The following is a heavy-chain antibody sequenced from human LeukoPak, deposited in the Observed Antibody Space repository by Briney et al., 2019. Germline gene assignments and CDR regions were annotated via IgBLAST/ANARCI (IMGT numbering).Heavy chain of an antibody. CDR3: AKAWRGYSYGPFDY. Sequence: PGGSLRLSCAASGFTFSSYAMSWVRQAPGKGLEWVSAISGSGGSTYYADSVKGRFTISKDNSKNTLYLQMNSLRAEDTAVYYCAKAWRGYSYGPFDYWGQGTLVTVSS. V-gene: IGHV3-23*01. CDR1: GFTFSSYA. CDR2: ISGSGGST. D-gene: IGHD5-18*01. J-gene: IGHJ4*02.